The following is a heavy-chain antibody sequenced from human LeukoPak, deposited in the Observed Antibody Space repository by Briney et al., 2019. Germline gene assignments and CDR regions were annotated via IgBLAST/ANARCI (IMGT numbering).Heavy chain of an antibody. V-gene: IGHV3-48*01. CDR2: ISSSSSTI. D-gene: IGHD2-2*01. J-gene: IGHJ4*02. CDR1: GFTFSSYS. CDR3: ASWGVVVPAADHY. Sequence: GGSLRLSCAASGFTFSSYSMKWLRQAPGKGLEWVSYISSSSSTIYYADSVKGRFTISRDNAKNSLYLQMNSLRAEDTAVYYCASWGVVVPAADHYWGQGTLVTVSS.